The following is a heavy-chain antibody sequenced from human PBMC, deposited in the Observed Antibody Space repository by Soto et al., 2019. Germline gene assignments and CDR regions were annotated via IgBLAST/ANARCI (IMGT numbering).Heavy chain of an antibody. CDR1: GFTFSSYA. CDR2: ISGSGGST. Sequence: EVQLLESGGGLVQPGGSLRLSCAASGFTFSSYAMSWVRQAPGKGLEWVSAISGSGGSTYYADSVKGRFTISRDNSKNTLYLQMNSLRAEDTAVYYCAATPALRYPLSHYYYYMDVWGKGTTVTVSS. CDR3: AATPALRYPLSHYYYYMDV. V-gene: IGHV3-23*01. D-gene: IGHD1-20*01. J-gene: IGHJ6*03.